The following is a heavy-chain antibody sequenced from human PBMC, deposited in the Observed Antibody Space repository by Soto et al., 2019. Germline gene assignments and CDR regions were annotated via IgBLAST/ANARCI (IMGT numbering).Heavy chain of an antibody. CDR1: GYTFTSYD. J-gene: IGHJ4*02. D-gene: IGHD3-3*01. CDR2: MNPNSGNT. V-gene: IGHV1-8*01. Sequence: QVQLVQSGAEVKKPGASVKVSCKASGYTFTSYDINWVRQATGQGLEWMGWMNPNSGNTGYAQKFKARVTMPRTTSIRTAYMGRGSLRSEETAVYSCGGGLNFGIGYYPFDSWGQGTLFTVSP. CDR3: GGGLNFGIGYYPFDS.